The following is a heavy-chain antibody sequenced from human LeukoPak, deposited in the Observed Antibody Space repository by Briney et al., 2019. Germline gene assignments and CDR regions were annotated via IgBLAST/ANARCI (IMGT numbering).Heavy chain of an antibody. CDR3: PRMGSTGYDDY. J-gene: IGHJ4*02. Sequence: GRSLRLSCAVSGLTFSGSAMHWVRQASGIGLEWVGRIRDKANSYATTYAASVKGRFTMSRDDSKTTAYLQMNSLKTEDTAVYYCPRMGSTGYDDYWGQGTLVTVSS. CDR1: GLTFSGSA. V-gene: IGHV3-73*01. CDR2: IRDKANSYAT. D-gene: IGHD5-12*01.